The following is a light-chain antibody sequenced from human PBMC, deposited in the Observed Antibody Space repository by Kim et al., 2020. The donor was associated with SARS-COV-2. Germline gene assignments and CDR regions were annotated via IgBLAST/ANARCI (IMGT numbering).Light chain of an antibody. CDR2: GAS. CDR3: QQYNDWRS. Sequence: SVSPGERAPLSCRASQSVSSSLAWYQQKPGQAARRLIYGASTRATGIPARFSGSGSGTEFTLTISSLQSGDFAIYFCQQYNDWRSFGQGTKVDIK. J-gene: IGKJ1*01. CDR1: QSVSSS. V-gene: IGKV3-15*01.